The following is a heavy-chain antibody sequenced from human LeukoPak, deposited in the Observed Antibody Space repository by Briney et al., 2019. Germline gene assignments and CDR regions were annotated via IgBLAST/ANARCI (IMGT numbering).Heavy chain of an antibody. CDR2: IHYSGST. J-gene: IGHJ4*02. Sequence: PSETLSLTCTVSGGSISSGSYYWSWIRQPPGRGLEWIGSIHYSGSTSYNPSLRSRVTISVDKSKNQFFLKLSSVTATDTAVYYCAREIVGPTKIDYWGQGTLVTVSS. CDR1: GGSISSGSYY. D-gene: IGHD1-26*01. CDR3: AREIVGPTKIDY. V-gene: IGHV4-61*01.